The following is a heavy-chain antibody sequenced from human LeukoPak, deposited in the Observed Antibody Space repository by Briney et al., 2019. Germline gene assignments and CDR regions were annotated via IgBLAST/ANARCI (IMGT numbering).Heavy chain of an antibody. Sequence: PSETLSLTCAVYGGSFSGYYWSWIRQPPGKGLEWIGEINHSGSTNYNPSLKSRVTISVDTSKNQFSLKLSSVTAADTAVYYCARAAYGDIVVVPAARGYYFDYWGQGTLVTVSS. CDR3: ARAAYGDIVVVPAARGYYFDY. J-gene: IGHJ4*02. V-gene: IGHV4-34*01. CDR2: INHSGST. D-gene: IGHD2-2*01. CDR1: GGSFSGYY.